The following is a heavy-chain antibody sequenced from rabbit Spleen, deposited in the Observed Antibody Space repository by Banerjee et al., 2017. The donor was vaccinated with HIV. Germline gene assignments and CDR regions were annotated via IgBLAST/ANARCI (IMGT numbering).Heavy chain of an antibody. Sequence: EESGGDLFNPEGPLTLTCTASGFSFKSGYWLGWAGRAPGKGLEWIACIYAGSSGSTYSARWARGRFTIYTTSSTTVTLKMNSLTAAATAKYFCAKDLASVIGWNLNLWGPGTLVTVS. CDR1: GFSFKSGYW. V-gene: IGHV1S45*01. CDR3: AKDLASVIGWNLNL. J-gene: IGHJ4*01. CDR2: IYAGSSGST. D-gene: IGHD1-1*01.